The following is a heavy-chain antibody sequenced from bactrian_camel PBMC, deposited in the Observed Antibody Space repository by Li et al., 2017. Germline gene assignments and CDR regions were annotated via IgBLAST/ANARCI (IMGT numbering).Heavy chain of an antibody. V-gene: IGHV3S53*01. CDR3: GAGSRIARGFGMYSIQLPNIDF. Sequence: HVQLVESGGGSVQAGGSLRLSCVASDYTFSSGCMGWFRQDLVKEREGVATIDGDDIIRYADSAKGRFTISHDSDKGTVYLQMNGLKPEDTGIYYCGAGSRIARGFGMYSIQLPNIDFWGQGTQVTVS. D-gene: IGHD1*01. CDR1: DYTFSSGC. CDR2: IDGDDII. J-gene: IGHJ4*01.